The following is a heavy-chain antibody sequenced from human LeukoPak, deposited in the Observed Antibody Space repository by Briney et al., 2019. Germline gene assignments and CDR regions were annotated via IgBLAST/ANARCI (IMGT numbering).Heavy chain of an antibody. D-gene: IGHD3-10*01. J-gene: IGHJ6*02. V-gene: IGHV1-2*02. Sequence: ASVRVSCKASGYTFTGYYMHWVRQAPGQGLEWMGWINPNSGGTNYAQKFQGRVTMTRDTSISTAYMELSRLRSDDTAVYYCARDGYYYGSGSYHVYYYGMDVWGQGTTVTVSS. CDR2: INPNSGGT. CDR3: ARDGYYYGSGSYHVYYYGMDV. CDR1: GYTFTGYY.